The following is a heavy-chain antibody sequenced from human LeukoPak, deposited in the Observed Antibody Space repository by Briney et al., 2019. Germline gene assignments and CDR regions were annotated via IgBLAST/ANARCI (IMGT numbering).Heavy chain of an antibody. Sequence: SETLSLTCTVSGGSISSSGYYWGWLRQPPGKGLEWIGSIYYSGSTYYNPSLKSRVTISVDTSKNQFSLKLTSVTAADTAVFYCARVEMATIVVDYWGQGTLVTVSS. CDR3: ARVEMATIVVDY. J-gene: IGHJ4*02. V-gene: IGHV4-39*01. CDR2: IYYSGST. D-gene: IGHD5-24*01. CDR1: GGSISSSGYY.